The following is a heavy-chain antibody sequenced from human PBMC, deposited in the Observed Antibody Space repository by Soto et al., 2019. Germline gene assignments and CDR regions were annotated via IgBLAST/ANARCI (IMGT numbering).Heavy chain of an antibody. CDR1: GFTFSNYA. D-gene: IGHD3-3*01. J-gene: IGHJ6*02. Sequence: EVQLLESGGGLVQPGGSLRLSCAASGFTFSNYAMSWVRQAPGEGLEWVSGISGTGGSTYYADSVKGRFTISRDNSKNTMYLQMNSLGAEDTAVYYCAKQPYYDFWSGYNDGMDVWGQGTTVTVS. CDR3: AKQPYYDFWSGYNDGMDV. V-gene: IGHV3-23*01. CDR2: ISGTGGST.